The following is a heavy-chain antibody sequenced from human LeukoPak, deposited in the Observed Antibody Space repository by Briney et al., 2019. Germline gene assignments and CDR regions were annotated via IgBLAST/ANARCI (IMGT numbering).Heavy chain of an antibody. V-gene: IGHV7-4-1*02. Sequence: ASVKVSCKASGYTFTTYIMNWVRQAPGQGLGWMGWINTNTGNLTYAQGFTGRFVFSLDTSVSTAYLQISSLKAEDTAVYYCARGPERTRYYDSSGYQIDYWGQGTLVTVSS. CDR3: ARGPERTRYYDSSGYQIDY. CDR1: GYTFTTYI. J-gene: IGHJ4*02. D-gene: IGHD3-22*01. CDR2: INTNTGNL.